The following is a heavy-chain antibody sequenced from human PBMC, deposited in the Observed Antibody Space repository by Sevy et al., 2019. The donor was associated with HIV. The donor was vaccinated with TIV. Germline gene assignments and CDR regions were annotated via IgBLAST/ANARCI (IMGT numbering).Heavy chain of an antibody. CDR2: ISSSSSTI. J-gene: IGHJ3*02. CDR1: GFTFSSYS. D-gene: IGHD2-15*01. CDR3: ARDKVWGYPRAAFDI. V-gene: IGHV3-48*02. Sequence: GGSLRLSCAASGFTFSSYSMNWVRQAPGKGLEWVSYISSSSSTIYYAHSVKGRFTISRDNAKNSLYLQMNSLRDEDTAVYYCARDKVWGYPRAAFDIWGQGTMVTVSS.